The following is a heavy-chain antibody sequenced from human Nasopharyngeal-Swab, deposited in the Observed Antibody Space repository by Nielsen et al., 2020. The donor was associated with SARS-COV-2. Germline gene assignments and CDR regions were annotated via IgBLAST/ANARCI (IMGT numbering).Heavy chain of an antibody. J-gene: IGHJ3*02. CDR2: ISYDGSNK. CDR3: AKAKYVGRIAAAGGAFDI. Sequence: GGSLTLSCAASGFTFSSYGMHWVRQAPGKGLEWVAVISYDGSNKYYADSVKGRFTISRDNSKNTLYLQMNSLRAEDTAVYYCAKAKYVGRIAAAGGAFDIWGQGTMVTVSS. D-gene: IGHD6-13*01. V-gene: IGHV3-30*18. CDR1: GFTFSSYG.